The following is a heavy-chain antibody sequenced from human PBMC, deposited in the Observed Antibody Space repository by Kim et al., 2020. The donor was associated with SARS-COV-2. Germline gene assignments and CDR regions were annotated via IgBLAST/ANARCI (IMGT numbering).Heavy chain of an antibody. D-gene: IGHD4-17*01. Sequence: AKGCTGRFVISLDTSVSTAYLQISSLKAEDTAVYYCARGINDYGDYVFDYWGQGTLVTVSS. J-gene: IGHJ4*02. V-gene: IGHV7-4-1*02. CDR3: ARGINDYGDYVFDY.